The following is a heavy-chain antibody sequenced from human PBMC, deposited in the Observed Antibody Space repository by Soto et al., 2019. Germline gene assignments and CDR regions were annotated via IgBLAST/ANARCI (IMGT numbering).Heavy chain of an antibody. V-gene: IGHV3-15*01. CDR1: GFTFSNAW. D-gene: IGHD2-15*01. Sequence: EVPLVESGGGLVKPGGSLRLSCAASGFTFSNAWMSWVRQAPGKGLEWVGRIKSKTDGGTTDYAAPVKGRFTISRDDSKNTLYLQMNSLKTEDTGVYYCTTGGYSAPGFFDYWGQGTLVTVSS. CDR3: TTGGYSAPGFFDY. J-gene: IGHJ4*02. CDR2: IKSKTDGGTT.